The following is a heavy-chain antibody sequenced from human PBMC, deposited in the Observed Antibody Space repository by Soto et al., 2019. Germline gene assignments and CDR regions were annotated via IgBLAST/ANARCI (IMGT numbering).Heavy chain of an antibody. D-gene: IGHD3-9*01. J-gene: IGHJ4*02. Sequence: SETLSLTCAVYGGSFSGYYWSWIRQPPGKGLEWIGEINHSGSTNYNPSLKSRVTISVDTSKNQFSLKLSSVTAADTAVYYCARGVVDPPDILTGYDYPYYFDYWAQGTLGTVSS. CDR3: ARGVVDPPDILTGYDYPYYFDY. CDR1: GGSFSGYY. CDR2: INHSGST. V-gene: IGHV4-34*01.